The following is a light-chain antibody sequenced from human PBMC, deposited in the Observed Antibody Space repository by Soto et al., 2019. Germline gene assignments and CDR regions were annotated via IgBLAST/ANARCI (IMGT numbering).Light chain of an antibody. CDR2: ATS. CDR1: QGISTW. CDR3: QQTNNFPFT. V-gene: IGKV1-12*01. J-gene: IGKJ3*01. Sequence: DIQMPQSPSSVSASVGDRVTITCRASQGISTWLAWYQRKPGKAPKLLIYATSSLQGGVPSRFSGSGSGTDFTLTISSLQPEDFAIYYCQQTNNFPFTFGPGTKVDIK.